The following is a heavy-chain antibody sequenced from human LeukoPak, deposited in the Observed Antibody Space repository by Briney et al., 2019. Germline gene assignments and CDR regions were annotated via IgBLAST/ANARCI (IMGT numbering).Heavy chain of an antibody. CDR3: ARGSRLGVVERGAFDI. V-gene: IGHV3-21*01. Sequence: GGSLRLSCAASGLTFSRYSMNWVRQAPGKGLEWVSSISISSNYIYYPDSLKGRFTISRDNAKNSLYLQMNSLRAEDTAVYYCARGSRLGVVERGAFDIWGQGTMVTVSS. CDR2: ISISSNYI. D-gene: IGHD3-3*01. J-gene: IGHJ3*02. CDR1: GLTFSRYS.